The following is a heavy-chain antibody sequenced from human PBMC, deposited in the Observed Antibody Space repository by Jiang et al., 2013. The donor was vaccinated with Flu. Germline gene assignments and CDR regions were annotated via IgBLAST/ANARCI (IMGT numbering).Heavy chain of an antibody. CDR2: ISYDGSNK. V-gene: IGHV3-30-3*01. CDR1: GFTFSSYA. Sequence: VQPGRSLRLSCAASGFTFSSYAMHWVRQAPGKGLEWVAVISYDGSNKYYADSVKGRFTISRDNSKNTLYLQMNSLRAEDTAVYYCARDSRPRILYLYGMDVWGQGTTVTVSS. CDR3: ARDSRPRILYLYGMDV. D-gene: IGHD2-15*01. J-gene: IGHJ6*02.